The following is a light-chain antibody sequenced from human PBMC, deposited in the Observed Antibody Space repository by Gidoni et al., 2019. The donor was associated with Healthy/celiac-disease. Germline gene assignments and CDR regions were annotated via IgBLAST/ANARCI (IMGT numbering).Light chain of an antibody. J-gene: IGKJ4*01. V-gene: IGKV1-12*01. CDR2: AAS. CDR3: QQAHIFPFT. Sequence: DIQMTQPPSSVSASVGDRVTITCRASQGISGWLAWYQQKPGKAPKLLIYAASSLQSGVPSRFSGSGSGTGFTLTISSLQPGDFATYYCQQAHIFPFTFGGGTKVEIK. CDR1: QGISGW.